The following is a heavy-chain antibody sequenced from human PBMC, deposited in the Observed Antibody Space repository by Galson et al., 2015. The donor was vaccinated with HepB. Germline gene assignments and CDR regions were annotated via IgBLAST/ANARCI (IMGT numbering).Heavy chain of an antibody. Sequence: SLRLSCAASGFTFSDYYMSWIRQAPGKGLEWVSYISSSSSYTNYADSVKGRFTISRDNAKNSLYLQMNSLRAEDTAVYYCARDKPIGYCSGGSCWNWYFDLWGRGTLVTVSS. CDR3: ARDKPIGYCSGGSCWNWYFDL. CDR1: GFTFSDYY. J-gene: IGHJ2*01. D-gene: IGHD2-15*01. V-gene: IGHV3-11*05. CDR2: ISSSSSYT.